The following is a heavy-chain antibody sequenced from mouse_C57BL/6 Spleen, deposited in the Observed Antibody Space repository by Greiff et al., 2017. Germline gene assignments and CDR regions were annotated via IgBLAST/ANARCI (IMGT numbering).Heavy chain of an antibody. CDR1: GYTFTSYW. J-gene: IGHJ1*03. CDR2: IDPSDSYT. Sequence: VQLQQPGAELVMPGASVKLSCKASGYTFTSYWMHWVKQRPGQGLEWIGEIDPSDSYTNYNQKFKGKSTLTVDKSSSTAYMQLSSLTSEDSAVYYCAGGPRYFDVWGTGTTGTVSS. V-gene: IGHV1-69*01. CDR3: AGGPRYFDV.